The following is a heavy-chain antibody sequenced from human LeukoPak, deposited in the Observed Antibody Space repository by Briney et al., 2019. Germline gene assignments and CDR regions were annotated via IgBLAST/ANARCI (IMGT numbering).Heavy chain of an antibody. J-gene: IGHJ5*02. CDR2: IYYSGST. D-gene: IGHD6-6*01. CDR3: ARSSIAARGWFDP. Sequence: SETLSLTCTVSGGSISSYYWSWIRQPPGKGLEWIGYIYYSGSTNYNPSLKSRVTISVDTSKNQFSLKLSSVTAADTAVYYCARSSIAARGWFDPWGQGTLVTASS. V-gene: IGHV4-59*12. CDR1: GGSISSYY.